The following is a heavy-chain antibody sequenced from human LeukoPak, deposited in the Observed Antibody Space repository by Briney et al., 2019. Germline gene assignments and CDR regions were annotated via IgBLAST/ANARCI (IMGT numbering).Heavy chain of an antibody. V-gene: IGHV4-61*05. D-gene: IGHD4-17*01. CDR1: GGSISSSSYY. Sequence: SETLSLTCTVSGGSISSSSYYWGWIRQPPGKGLEWIGYIYYSGSTNYNPSLKSRVTISVDTSKNQFSLKLSSVTAADTAVYYCARWRWDGDYPVYYYGMDVWGQGTTVTVSS. CDR2: IYYSGST. CDR3: ARWRWDGDYPVYYYGMDV. J-gene: IGHJ6*02.